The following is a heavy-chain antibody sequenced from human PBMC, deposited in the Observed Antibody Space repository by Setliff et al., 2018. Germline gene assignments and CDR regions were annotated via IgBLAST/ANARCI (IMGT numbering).Heavy chain of an antibody. CDR2: VNDDGSSA. D-gene: IGHD3-9*01. J-gene: IGHJ6*02. CDR3: ARAYYGTVNGYSSYYGLDV. CDR1: GFTFSSYG. Sequence: GSLRLSCAASGFTFSSYGMHWVRQAPGKGLEWVSRVNDDGSSAMYADSVKGRFTMSRDNAKNTLYLQMNSLRAEDTAVYYCARAYYGTVNGYSSYYGLDVWGQGTTVTVSS. V-gene: IGHV3-74*03.